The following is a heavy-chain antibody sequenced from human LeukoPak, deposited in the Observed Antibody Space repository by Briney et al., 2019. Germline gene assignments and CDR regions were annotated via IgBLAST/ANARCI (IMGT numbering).Heavy chain of an antibody. Sequence: SETLSLTCTVSSGSISTSNYYWGWVRQPPGKALEWIGNIFYTGSTYYSPSLKSRVTISLDTSRNQFSLRLNSVTAADTAVYYCARDPDILTGDIWGQGTMVTVSS. D-gene: IGHD3-9*01. J-gene: IGHJ3*02. CDR1: SGSISTSNYY. V-gene: IGHV4-39*07. CDR2: IFYTGST. CDR3: ARDPDILTGDI.